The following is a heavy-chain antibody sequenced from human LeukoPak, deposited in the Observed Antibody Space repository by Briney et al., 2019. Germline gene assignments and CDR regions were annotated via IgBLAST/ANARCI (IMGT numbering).Heavy chain of an antibody. D-gene: IGHD3-10*01. CDR1: GGSISSSSYY. CDR2: IYYSGNT. Sequence: SETLSLTCTVSGGSISSSSYYWGWIRQPPGKGLEWIGSIYYSGNTYYNPSLKRRVTISVDTSKNQFSVKLSSVTAADTAVYYCARASVLLSMDVWGKGTTVTISS. J-gene: IGHJ6*03. V-gene: IGHV4-39*01. CDR3: ARASVLLSMDV.